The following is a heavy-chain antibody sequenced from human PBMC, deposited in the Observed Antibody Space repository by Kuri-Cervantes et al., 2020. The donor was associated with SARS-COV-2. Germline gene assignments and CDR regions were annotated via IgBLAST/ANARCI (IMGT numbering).Heavy chain of an antibody. CDR2: ILSNDEK. D-gene: IGHD3-16*01. Sequence: SGPTLVKPTETLTLTCTVSGFSLSNARMGVSWIRQPPGKALEWLAHILSNDEKSYSTSLKSRLTISKDTSKSQVVLTMTNMDPVDTATYYCVRIPEFGGNNWFDPWGQGTLVTVSS. J-gene: IGHJ5*02. CDR1: GFSLSNARMG. CDR3: VRIPEFGGNNWFDP. V-gene: IGHV2-26*01.